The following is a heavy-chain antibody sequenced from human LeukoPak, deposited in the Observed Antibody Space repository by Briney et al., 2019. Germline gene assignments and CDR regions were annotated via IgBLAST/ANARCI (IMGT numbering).Heavy chain of an antibody. J-gene: IGHJ5*02. CDR1: GFTFSSYA. V-gene: IGHV3-30*04. CDR2: ISYDGSNK. CDR3: ARDPIAAAGSPYNWFDP. D-gene: IGHD6-13*01. Sequence: PGRSLRLSCAASGFTFSSYAMHWVRQAPGKGLEWVAVISYDGSNKYYADSVKGRFTISRDNSKNTLYLQMNSLRAEDTAVYYCARDPIAAAGSPYNWFDPWGQGTLVTVSS.